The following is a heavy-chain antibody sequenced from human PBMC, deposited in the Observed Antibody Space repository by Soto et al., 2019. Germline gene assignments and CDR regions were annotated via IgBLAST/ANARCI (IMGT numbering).Heavy chain of an antibody. J-gene: IGHJ6*02. Sequence: GGSLRLSCAASGFTFSSYGMHWVRQAPGKGLEWVAVIWYDGSNKYYADSVKGRFTISRDNSKNTLYLQMNSLRAEDTAVYYCARELPTPIPFTYGSGNSAYYYYYGMDVWGQGTTVTVSS. D-gene: IGHD3-10*01. CDR3: ARELPTPIPFTYGSGNSAYYYYYGMDV. CDR2: IWYDGSNK. CDR1: GFTFSSYG. V-gene: IGHV3-33*01.